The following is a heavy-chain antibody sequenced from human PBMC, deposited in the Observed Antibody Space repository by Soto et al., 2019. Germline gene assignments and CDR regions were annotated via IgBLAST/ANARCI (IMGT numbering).Heavy chain of an antibody. CDR1: GGSISSGGYY. V-gene: IGHV4-31*03. J-gene: IGHJ6*02. CDR3: ARDRWSRFARVGMDV. Sequence: QVQLQESGPGLVKPSQTLSLTCTVSGGSISSGGYYWSWIRQHPGKGLEWIGYIYYSGSTYYNPSLKSRVTISVDTSKNQCSLKLSSVTAADTAVYYCARDRWSRFARVGMDVWGQGTTVTVSS. CDR2: IYYSGST. D-gene: IGHD3-3*01.